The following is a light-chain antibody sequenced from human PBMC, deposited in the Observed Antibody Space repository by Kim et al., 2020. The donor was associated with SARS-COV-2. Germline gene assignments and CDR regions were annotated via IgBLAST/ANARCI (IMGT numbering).Light chain of an antibody. CDR3: QTWGTGIVV. V-gene: IGLV4-69*01. Sequence: ASVTLTCQVGSGRSTYAIAGHQQQPEKGPRYLMKLNSDGSHRKGDGIPDRFSGSSSGAERYLTISSLQSEDEADYYCQTWGTGIVVFGGGTQLTVL. CDR2: LNSDGSH. CDR1: SGRSTYA. J-gene: IGLJ2*01.